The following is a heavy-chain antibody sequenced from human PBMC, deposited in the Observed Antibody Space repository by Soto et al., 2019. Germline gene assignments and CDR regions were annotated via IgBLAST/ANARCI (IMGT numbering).Heavy chain of an antibody. V-gene: IGHV2-5*02. CDR2: IYWDGDN. CDR3: AHRRLGQGGMDV. CDR1: GVSLSTRVVG. Sequence: QITLKESGPTLVKPTQTLTLTCTLSGVSLSTRVVGVGWFRQHPGKPLAWLALIYWDGDNRYSPSLGSRLTITKDTSKNQVVLTMNNMDPVDTATYYRAHRRLGQGGMDVWGQGTTVTVSS. J-gene: IGHJ6*02. D-gene: IGHD5-12*01.